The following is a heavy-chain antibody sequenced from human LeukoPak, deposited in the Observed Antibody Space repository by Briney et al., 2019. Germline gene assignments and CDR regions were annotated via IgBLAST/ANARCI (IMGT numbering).Heavy chain of an antibody. V-gene: IGHV4-4*07. Sequence: SETLSLTCTVSGGSISSYYWSWIRQTAGKGLEWIGRIYTSGSTNYNPSLKSRVTMSVDTSKNQFALKLSSVTAAATAVYYCARGAAAAGPYDAFDIWGQGTMVTVSS. CDR3: ARGAAAAGPYDAFDI. J-gene: IGHJ3*02. CDR1: GGSISSYY. D-gene: IGHD6-13*01. CDR2: IYTSGST.